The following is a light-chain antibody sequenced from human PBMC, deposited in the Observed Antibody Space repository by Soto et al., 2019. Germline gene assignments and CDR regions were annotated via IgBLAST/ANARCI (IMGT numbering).Light chain of an antibody. CDR1: QDITNY. V-gene: IGKV1-27*01. CDR3: QKYNSATRT. CDR2: AAS. J-gene: IGKJ1*01. Sequence: DIQMTQSPSSLSASVGDRVTITCQASQDITNYLNWYQQKPGKVPKLLIYAASTLQSGVPSRLSGSGSGTDLNLTISRLQPEDVATYYCQKYNSATRTCGQGTKVDIK.